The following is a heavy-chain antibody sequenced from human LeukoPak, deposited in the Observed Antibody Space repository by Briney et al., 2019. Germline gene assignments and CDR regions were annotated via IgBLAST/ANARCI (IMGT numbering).Heavy chain of an antibody. D-gene: IGHD3-10*01. CDR3: ARRQYFGSQSYWYFDL. J-gene: IGHJ2*01. CDR2: VSHGGTT. CDR1: GGSFSGYL. Sequence: PSETLSLTCAVYGGSFSGYLWSWLRQPPGKGLEWIGEVSHGGTTNYSPSLKSPVTISLDTSKMQFSLRLNSVTAADTAVYYCARRQYFGSQSYWYFDLWGRGTPVIVSS. V-gene: IGHV4-34*01.